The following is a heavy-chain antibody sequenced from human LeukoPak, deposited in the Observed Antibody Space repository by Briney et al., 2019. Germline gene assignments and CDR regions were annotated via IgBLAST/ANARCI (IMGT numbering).Heavy chain of an antibody. D-gene: IGHD1-1*01. CDR2: ISGDANST. Sequence: GSLTLSCAASGFTFDDYAMHWVRQAPGKGLEWVSLISGDANSTYYADSVKGRFTVSRDNSKNSLFLQMNSLTTDDTALYSCAILEPTLDDWGQGTLVTVCS. J-gene: IGHJ4*02. V-gene: IGHV3-43*02. CDR3: AILEPTLDD. CDR1: GFTFDDYA.